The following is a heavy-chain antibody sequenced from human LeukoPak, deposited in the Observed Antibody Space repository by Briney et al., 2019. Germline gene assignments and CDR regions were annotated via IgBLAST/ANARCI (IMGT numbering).Heavy chain of an antibody. CDR3: VGSYRGWFDP. D-gene: IGHD1-26*01. J-gene: IGHJ5*02. CDR2: IHTTGST. Sequence: PSQTLSLTCTVSGDSISSGIYYWSWIRQPAGKGLEWVGRIHTTGSTNYNPSLKRRVTMSVDTSKNQFSLRLSSVTAADTAVYYCVGSYRGWFDPWGQGTLVTVSS. CDR1: GDSISSGIYY. V-gene: IGHV4-61*02.